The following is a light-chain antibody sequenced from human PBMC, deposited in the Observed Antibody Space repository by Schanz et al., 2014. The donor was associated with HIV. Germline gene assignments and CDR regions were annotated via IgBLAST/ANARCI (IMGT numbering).Light chain of an antibody. CDR3: QQYGSSPRT. CDR1: QSVSSTH. V-gene: IGKV3-20*01. Sequence: EIVLTQSPGSLSLSPGGRATLSCGASQSVSSTHVAWYQQKPGQAPRLLMYDASSRAVGIPDRFSGSGSGTDFNLTISRLEPEDFAVYYCQQYGSSPRTFGQGTKLEIK. CDR2: DAS. J-gene: IGKJ2*01.